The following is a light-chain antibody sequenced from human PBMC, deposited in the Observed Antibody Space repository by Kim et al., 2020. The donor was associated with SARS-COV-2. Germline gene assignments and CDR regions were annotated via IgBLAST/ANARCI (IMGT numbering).Light chain of an antibody. CDR1: QSITSFY. V-gene: IGKV3-20*01. CDR3: QQYRSSPWT. Sequence: EIVLTQSPGTLSLSPGERATLSCRASQSITSFYLAWYQQKPGQTPRLVIYDASSRATGIPDRFSGSQSGTDFTLTISRLEPEDFAAYYCQQYRSSPWTFGQGTKVDIK. CDR2: DAS. J-gene: IGKJ1*01.